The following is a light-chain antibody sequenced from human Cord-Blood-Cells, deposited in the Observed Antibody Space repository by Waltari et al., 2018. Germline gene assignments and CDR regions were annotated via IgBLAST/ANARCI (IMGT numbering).Light chain of an antibody. Sequence: EIVMPHSPATLSVSPGERATLSCRASQSVSSNLAWYQQKPGQAPRLLIYGASTRATGIPDRFSGSGSGTEFTLTISSLQSEDFAVYYCQQYNNWPRTFGQGTKVEIK. V-gene: IGKV3-15*01. J-gene: IGKJ1*01. CDR1: QSVSSN. CDR3: QQYNNWPRT. CDR2: GAS.